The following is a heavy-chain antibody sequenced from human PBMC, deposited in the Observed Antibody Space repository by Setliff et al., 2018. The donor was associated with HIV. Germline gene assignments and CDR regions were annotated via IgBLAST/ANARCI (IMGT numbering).Heavy chain of an antibody. CDR2: ISGSGGST. Sequence: GGFLRLSCAASGFTFSSYAMSWVRQAPGKGLEWVSAISGSGGSTYYADSVKGRFTISRDNSKNTLYLQMNSLRAEDTAVYYCAKVTSGSYYFDYWGQGTLVTVSS. CDR3: AKVTSGSYYFDY. J-gene: IGHJ4*02. D-gene: IGHD6-19*01. CDR1: GFTFSSYA. V-gene: IGHV3-23*01.